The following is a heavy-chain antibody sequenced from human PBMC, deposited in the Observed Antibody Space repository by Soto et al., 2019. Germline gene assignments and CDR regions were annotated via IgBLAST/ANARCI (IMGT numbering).Heavy chain of an antibody. V-gene: IGHV3-23*01. D-gene: IGHD6-13*01. CDR1: GFSFRTYA. Sequence: EVQLLESGGGLVQAGASLRLSCVGSGFSFRTYAMNWVRQSPGKGLEWVSGISAHDGSTIYAESVRGRFTISRDNSKNTLYLQMNSLRAEDTAVYYCAKDPCSSWYCKNFEYWGHGTQVTVSS. J-gene: IGHJ4*01. CDR3: AKDPCSSWYCKNFEY. CDR2: ISAHDGST.